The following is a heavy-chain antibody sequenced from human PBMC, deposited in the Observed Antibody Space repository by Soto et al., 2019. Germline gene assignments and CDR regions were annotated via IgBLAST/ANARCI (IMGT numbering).Heavy chain of an antibody. Sequence: KTSETLSLTCTVSGGSVSSGSYYWSWIRQPPGKGLEWIGYIYYSGSTNYNPSLKSRVTISVDASKNQFSLKLSSVTAADTAVYYCARDLPSSKDFWSGSRFDPWGQGTLVTVSS. CDR1: GGSVSSGSYY. J-gene: IGHJ5*02. CDR2: IYYSGST. CDR3: ARDLPSSKDFWSGSRFDP. D-gene: IGHD3-3*01. V-gene: IGHV4-61*01.